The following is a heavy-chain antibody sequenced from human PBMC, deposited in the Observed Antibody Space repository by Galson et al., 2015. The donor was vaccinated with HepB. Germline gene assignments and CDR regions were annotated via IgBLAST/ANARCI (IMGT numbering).Heavy chain of an antibody. CDR3: ARSAGDLDY. CDR2: TYYRSKWYY. Sequence: CAISGDSVSSKGAAWNWIRQSPSRGLEWLGRTYYRSKWYYGYAVSVKSRITINPDTSKNQFSLHLNSVTPEDTAVYYCARSAGDLDYWGRGVLVTVSS. J-gene: IGHJ4*02. V-gene: IGHV6-1*01. D-gene: IGHD7-27*01. CDR1: GDSVSSKGAA.